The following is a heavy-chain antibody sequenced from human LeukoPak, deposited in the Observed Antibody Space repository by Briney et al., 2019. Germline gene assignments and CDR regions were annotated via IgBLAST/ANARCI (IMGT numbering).Heavy chain of an antibody. V-gene: IGHV4-4*09. D-gene: IGHD6-6*01. CDR1: GGSISSYY. J-gene: IGHJ4*02. CDR2: IYTSGSN. CDR3: ARGIAARQFDY. Sequence: SETLSPTCTVSGGSISSYYWSWIRQPAGRGLEWIGYIYTSGSNNYNPSLKSRGTISVDTSKNQFSLKLSSVTAADTAVYYCARGIAARQFDYWGQGTLVTVSS.